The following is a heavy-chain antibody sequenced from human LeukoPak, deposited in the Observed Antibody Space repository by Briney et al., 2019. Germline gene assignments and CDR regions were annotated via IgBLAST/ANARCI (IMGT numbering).Heavy chain of an antibody. CDR1: GGSFSGYY. CDR2: INHSGST. Sequence: SETLSLTCAVYGGSFSGYYWSWIRQPPGKGLEWIGEINHSGSTNYNPSLKSRVTISVDTSKNQFSLKLSSVTAADTAVYYCAGRRADMTTVTTALGYWGQGTLVTVSS. CDR3: AGRRADMTTVTTALGY. D-gene: IGHD4-17*01. V-gene: IGHV4-34*01. J-gene: IGHJ4*02.